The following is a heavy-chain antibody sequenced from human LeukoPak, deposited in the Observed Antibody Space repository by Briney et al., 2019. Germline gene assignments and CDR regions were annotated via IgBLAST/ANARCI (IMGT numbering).Heavy chain of an antibody. CDR1: GFTFSSYA. D-gene: IGHD2-21*02. CDR3: ARDSLRTATAIPYYYGMDV. CDR2: ISYDGSNK. Sequence: GRSLRLSCAASGFTFSSYAMHWVRQAPGKGLEWVAVISYDGSNKYYADSVKGRFTISRDNSKNTLYLQMNSLRAEDTAVYYCARDSLRTATAIPYYYGMDVWGQGTTVTVSS. J-gene: IGHJ6*02. V-gene: IGHV3-30-3*01.